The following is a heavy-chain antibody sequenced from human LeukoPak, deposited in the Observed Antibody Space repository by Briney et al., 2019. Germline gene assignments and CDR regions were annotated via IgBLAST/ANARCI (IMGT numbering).Heavy chain of an antibody. CDR1: GFTFSSYS. CDR2: IYSGGST. D-gene: IGHD3-22*01. J-gene: IGHJ4*02. CDR3: ARGYYDSSGVPVLDY. Sequence: SGGSLRLSCAASGFTFSSYSMNWVRQAPGKGLEWVSVIYSGGSTYYADSVKGRFTISRDNSKNTLYLQMNSLRAEDTAVYYCARGYYDSSGVPVLDYWGQGTLVTVSS. V-gene: IGHV3-53*01.